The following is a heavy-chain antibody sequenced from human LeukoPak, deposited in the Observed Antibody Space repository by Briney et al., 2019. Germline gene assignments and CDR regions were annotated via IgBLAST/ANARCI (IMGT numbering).Heavy chain of an antibody. CDR3: ARGGGYSYGFRYYFDY. CDR1: GGSISIYY. J-gene: IGHJ4*02. V-gene: IGHV4-59*01. D-gene: IGHD5-18*01. Sequence: PSETLSLTCTVSGGSISIYYWSWIRQPPGKGLEWIGYIYYSGSTNYNPSLKSRVTISVDTSKNQFSPKLSSVTAADTAVYYCARGGGYSYGFRYYFDYWGQGTLVTVSS. CDR2: IYYSGST.